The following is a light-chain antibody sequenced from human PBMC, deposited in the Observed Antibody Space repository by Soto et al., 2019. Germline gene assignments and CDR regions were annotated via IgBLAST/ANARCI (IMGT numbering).Light chain of an antibody. CDR3: QKFGSSPPTYT. V-gene: IGKV3-20*01. Sequence: EIVLTQSPGTLSLSPGERATLSCRASQIISSDYLAWYQQKPGQAPRLLIYGASSRATGIPDRFSGSGSGTDFTLTISRLEPDDFAVYYCQKFGSSPPTYTFGQGTKLEIK. J-gene: IGKJ2*01. CDR2: GAS. CDR1: QIISSDY.